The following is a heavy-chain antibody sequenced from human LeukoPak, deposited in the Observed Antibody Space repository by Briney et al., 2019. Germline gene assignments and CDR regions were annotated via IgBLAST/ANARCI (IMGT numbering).Heavy chain of an antibody. CDR1: GFSVSTIY. CDR2: IDVSGST. CDR3: ARCVPNLLWFEELPSELDY. J-gene: IGHJ4*02. D-gene: IGHD3-10*01. V-gene: IGHV3-66*01. Sequence: GGSLRLFCAASGFSVSTIYMSWVRQAPGKGLEWVSLIDVSGSTQYADSVKGRFIISRDISRNTLYLQMNSLRAEDTAVYYCARCVPNLLWFEELPSELDYWGQGTLVTVSS.